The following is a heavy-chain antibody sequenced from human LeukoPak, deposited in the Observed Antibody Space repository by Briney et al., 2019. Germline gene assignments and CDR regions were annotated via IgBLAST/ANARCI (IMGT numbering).Heavy chain of an antibody. Sequence: GGSLRLSCAASGFTFSSYSMNWVRQAPGKGLEWVSGITTSGSTYYADSVKGRFTISRENSNNTLYLHMDSLRAEDTAVYYCAKAPVWNYYYGLDVWGQGTTVTVSS. CDR3: AKAPVWNYYYGLDV. V-gene: IGHV3-23*01. CDR2: ITTSGST. CDR1: GFTFSSYS. J-gene: IGHJ6*02. D-gene: IGHD2-21*01.